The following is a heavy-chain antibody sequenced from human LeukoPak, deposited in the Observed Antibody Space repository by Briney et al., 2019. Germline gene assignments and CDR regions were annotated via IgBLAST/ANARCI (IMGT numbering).Heavy chain of an antibody. D-gene: IGHD3-22*01. CDR3: AKGSSGYYDGAFDI. J-gene: IGHJ3*02. V-gene: IGHV3-30*18. CDR2: ISYDGSNK. Sequence: GGSLRLSCAASGFTFSSYGMHWVRQAPGKGLEWVAVISYDGSNKYYADSVKGRFTISRDNSKNTLYLQMNSLRAEDTALYYCAKGSSGYYDGAFDIWGQGTMVTVSS. CDR1: GFTFSSYG.